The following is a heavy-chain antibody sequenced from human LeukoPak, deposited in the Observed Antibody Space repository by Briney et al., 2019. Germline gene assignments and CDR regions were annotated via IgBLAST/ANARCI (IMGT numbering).Heavy chain of an antibody. CDR2: ISYDGSNK. V-gene: IGHV3-30*04. Sequence: GGSLRLSCAASGFTFSSYAMHWVRQAPGKGLEWVAVISYDGSNKYYADSVKGRFTISRDNSKNTLYLQMNSLRAEDTAVYYCARDAGYSSGWFDYWGQGTLVTVSS. CDR1: GFTFSSYA. CDR3: ARDAGYSSGWFDY. J-gene: IGHJ4*02. D-gene: IGHD6-19*01.